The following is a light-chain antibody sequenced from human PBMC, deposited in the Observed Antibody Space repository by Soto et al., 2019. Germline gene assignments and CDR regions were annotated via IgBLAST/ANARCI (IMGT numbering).Light chain of an antibody. CDR2: AAS. J-gene: IGKJ5*01. V-gene: IGKV1-39*01. CDR3: QQSFTAPIT. Sequence: DIQMTQSPSSLSASVGDRVTITCRASQSIISYLNWYQQKPGKAPKLLIYAASSLQSGVPSRFRGSGSGSDFTLTISSLQPEDSATYYCQQSFTAPITFGQGTRLEI. CDR1: QSIISY.